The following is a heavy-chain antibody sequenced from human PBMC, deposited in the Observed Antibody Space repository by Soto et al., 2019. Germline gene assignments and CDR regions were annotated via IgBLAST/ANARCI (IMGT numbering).Heavy chain of an antibody. Sequence: PGETLSLTSTVSGGPISSYYWRWIRQPPGKRLSWIGHIYYSGSTNYNPSLKSRVTIAVDTSKNQFSLKLSSVAAADTAVYYCARLHYDYVWGSYRIYYFDYWGQGTLVTVSS. CDR2: IYYSGST. J-gene: IGHJ4*02. V-gene: IGHV4-59*01. CDR1: GGPISSYY. CDR3: ARLHYDYVWGSYRIYYFDY. D-gene: IGHD3-16*02.